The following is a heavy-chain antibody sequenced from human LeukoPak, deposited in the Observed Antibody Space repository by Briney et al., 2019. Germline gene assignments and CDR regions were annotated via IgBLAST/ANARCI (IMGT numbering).Heavy chain of an antibody. D-gene: IGHD2-2*02. CDR2: IYHTGTT. Sequence: SQTLSLTCTVSGGSISSGAYWWSWIRQPPGKGLEWIGYIYHTGTTYYNPSLKSRVTISVDESKSQFSLKMRSVTAADTAVYYCARGYCSSTSCYMGAQENWFDPWGQGTLVTVSS. J-gene: IGHJ5*02. CDR3: ARGYCSSTSCYMGAQENWFDP. CDR1: GGSISSGAYW. V-gene: IGHV4-30-2*01.